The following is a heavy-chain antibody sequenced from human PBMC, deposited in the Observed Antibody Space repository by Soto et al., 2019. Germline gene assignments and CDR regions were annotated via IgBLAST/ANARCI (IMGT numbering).Heavy chain of an antibody. V-gene: IGHV5-10-1*01. CDR1: GYSFTSYW. J-gene: IGHJ6*02. CDR3: AGTDVADIGESYYYYGMDV. Sequence: PGESLKISCKGSGYSFTSYWISWVRQMPGKGLEWMGRIDPSDSYTNYSPSFQGHVTISADKSISTAYLQWSSLKASDTAMYYCAGTDVADIGESYYYYGMDVWGQGTTVTVSS. D-gene: IGHD2-15*01. CDR2: IDPSDSYT.